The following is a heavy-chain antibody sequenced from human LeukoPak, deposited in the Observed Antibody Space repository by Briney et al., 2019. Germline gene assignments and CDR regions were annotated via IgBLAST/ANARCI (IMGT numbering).Heavy chain of an antibody. CDR2: IYTGGLT. CDR3: ARDNAPAGGGLDY. D-gene: IGHD2-2*01. Sequence: PGGSLSLSCAPSGFPVSINHMTGVRQAPGKGLEGVLDIYTGGLTFYADSVTGRFTITRDNSKNPVYLQMNSLGVEDTARYYCARDNAPAGGGLDYWGQGTLVTVFS. V-gene: IGHV3-53*01. J-gene: IGHJ4*02. CDR1: GFPVSINH.